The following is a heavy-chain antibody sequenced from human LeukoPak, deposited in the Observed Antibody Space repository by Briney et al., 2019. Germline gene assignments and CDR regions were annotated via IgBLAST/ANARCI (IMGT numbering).Heavy chain of an antibody. J-gene: IGHJ4*02. V-gene: IGHV3-7*03. Sequence: GGSLRLSCAASGFTVSSNYMSWVRQAPGKGLEWVANIKQDGSKKSYADSVKGRFTISRDNAKNSLYLQMNSLRAEDTALYYCAKLYGYSYGYIDFWGQGTLVTVSS. CDR2: IKQDGSKK. CDR3: AKLYGYSYGYIDF. CDR1: GFTVSSNY. D-gene: IGHD5-18*01.